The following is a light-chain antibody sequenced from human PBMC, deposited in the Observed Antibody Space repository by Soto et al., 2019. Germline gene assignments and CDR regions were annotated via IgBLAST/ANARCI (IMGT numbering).Light chain of an antibody. CDR2: WAS. Sequence: DIVMTLSPDSLAVSLGERATINCKSSQSVFYSSNNKNYLAWYQQKSGQPPKLLIYWASTRESGVPDRFSGSGSETDFTLTISSLQAEDVAVYYCQQYYSPPWTFGQGTKVEIK. V-gene: IGKV4-1*01. CDR1: QSVFYSSNNKNY. J-gene: IGKJ1*01. CDR3: QQYYSPPWT.